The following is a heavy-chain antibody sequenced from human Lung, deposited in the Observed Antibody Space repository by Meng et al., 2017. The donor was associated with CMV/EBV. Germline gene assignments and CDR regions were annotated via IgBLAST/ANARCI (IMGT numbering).Heavy chain of an antibody. CDR2: IPHRGSS. Sequence: QVQVRESGPAMVKPSATLSLTCAVSGDTITNHNWGARVRQPPGKGLEWIGEIPHRGSSAYNPSLKSRVSMSIDKSKNQFSLKLTSVTAADTAVYHCLRRSGGSVWGQGTLVTVSS. CDR1: GDTITNHNW. J-gene: IGHJ1*01. D-gene: IGHD3-10*01. CDR3: LRRSGGSV. V-gene: IGHV4-4*02.